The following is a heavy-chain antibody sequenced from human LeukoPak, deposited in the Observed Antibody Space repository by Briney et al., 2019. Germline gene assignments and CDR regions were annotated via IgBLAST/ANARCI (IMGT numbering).Heavy chain of an antibody. V-gene: IGHV4-38-2*02. D-gene: IGHD2-15*01. J-gene: IGHJ6*02. Sequence: SETLSLTCTVSGYSISSGYYWGWIRQPPGKGLEWIGSIYHSGTTYYNPSLKSRVTISVDTSKNQFSLKLSSVTAADTAVYYCARVRGYCSSGSCGMDVWGLGTTVTVSS. CDR3: ARVRGYCSSGSCGMDV. CDR1: GYSISSGYY. CDR2: IYHSGTT.